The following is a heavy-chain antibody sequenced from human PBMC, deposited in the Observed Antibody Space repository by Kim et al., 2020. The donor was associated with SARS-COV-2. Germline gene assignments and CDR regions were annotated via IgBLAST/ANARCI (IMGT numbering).Heavy chain of an antibody. V-gene: IGHV4-59*01. CDR3: ARSSQVGYYYYYMDV. CDR1: GGSISSYY. Sequence: SETLSLTCTVSGGSISSYYWSWVRQPPGKGLEWIGYIYYSGSTTYNPSLKSRVTISVDTSKNQFSLKLSSVTAADTAVYYCARSSQVGYYYYYMDVWGKG. CDR2: IYYSGST. D-gene: IGHD1-26*01. J-gene: IGHJ6*03.